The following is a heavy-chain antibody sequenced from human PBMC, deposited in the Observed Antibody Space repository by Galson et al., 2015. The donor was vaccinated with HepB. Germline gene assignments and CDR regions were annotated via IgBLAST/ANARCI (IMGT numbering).Heavy chain of an antibody. CDR2: ISSSSSTI. CDR3: ARGAYGDYDDSNDY. V-gene: IGHV3-48*04. CDR1: GFTFSSYS. Sequence: SLRLSCAASGFTFSSYSMNWVRQAPGKGLEWVSYISSSSSTIYYADSVKGRFTISRDNAKNTLYLQMNSLRAEDTAVYYCARGAYGDYDDSNDYWGQGTLVTVSS. D-gene: IGHD4-17*01. J-gene: IGHJ4*02.